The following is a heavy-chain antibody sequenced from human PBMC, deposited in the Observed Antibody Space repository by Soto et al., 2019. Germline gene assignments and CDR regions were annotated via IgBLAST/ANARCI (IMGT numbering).Heavy chain of an antibody. CDR3: AKAVGATTDWFDP. CDR2: ISYDGSNK. D-gene: IGHD1-26*01. V-gene: IGHV3-30*18. Sequence: QVQLVESGGGVVQPGRSLRLSCAASGFTFSSYGMHWVRQAPGKGLEWVAVISYDGSNKYYADSVKGRFTISRDNSKNTLYLQMTSLRAEDTAVYYCAKAVGATTDWFDPWGQGTLFTVSS. CDR1: GFTFSSYG. J-gene: IGHJ5*02.